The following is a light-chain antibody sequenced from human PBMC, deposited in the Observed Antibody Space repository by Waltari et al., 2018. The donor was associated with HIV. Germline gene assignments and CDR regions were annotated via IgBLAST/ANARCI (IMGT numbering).Light chain of an antibody. J-gene: IGKJ2*01. CDR2: GAS. V-gene: IGKV3-20*01. Sequence: EIVLTQSPGTLSLSPGERATLSCRASQSGSSSYLAWYQQKPGQAPRLLIYGASSRATGIPDRFSGSGSGTDFTLTISRLEPEDFAVYYCQQSPLGTFGQGTKLEIK. CDR1: QSGSSSY. CDR3: QQSPLGT.